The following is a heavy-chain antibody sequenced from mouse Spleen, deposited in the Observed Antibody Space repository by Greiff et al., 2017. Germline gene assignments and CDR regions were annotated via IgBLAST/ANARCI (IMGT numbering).Heavy chain of an antibody. D-gene: IGHD2-14*01. J-gene: IGHJ2*01. CDR3: ARGDYRSYFDY. Sequence: VQLKQSGAELVRPGALVKLSCKASGFNIKDYYMHWVKQRPEQGLEWIGWIDPENGNTIYDPKFQGKASITADTSSNTAYLQLSSLTSEDTAVYYCARGDYRSYFDYWGQGTTLTVSS. V-gene: IGHV14-1*02. CDR2: IDPENGNT. CDR1: GFNIKDYY.